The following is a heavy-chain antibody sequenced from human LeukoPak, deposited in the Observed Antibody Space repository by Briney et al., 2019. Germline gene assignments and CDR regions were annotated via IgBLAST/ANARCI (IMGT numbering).Heavy chain of an antibody. D-gene: IGHD3-3*01. J-gene: IGHJ6*02. V-gene: IGHV3-9*01. CDR1: GFTFDDYA. CDR2: ISWNSGSI. CDR3: ARDDRFLEWLFNYYGMDV. Sequence: GGSLRLSCAASGFTFDDYAMHWVRQAPGKGLEWVSGISWNSGSIGYAGSVKGRFTISRDNAKNSLYLQMNSLRAEDTAVYYCARDDRFLEWLFNYYGMDVWGQGTTVTVSS.